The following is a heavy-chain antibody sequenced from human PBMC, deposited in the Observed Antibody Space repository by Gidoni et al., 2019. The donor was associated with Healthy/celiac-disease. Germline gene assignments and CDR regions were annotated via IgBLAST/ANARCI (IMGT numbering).Heavy chain of an antibody. J-gene: IGHJ4*02. Sequence: EVPLLESGGGLVQPGGSLRLPCAASGFTFSSYAMSWARQAPGKGLEWVSAISGSGGSTYYADSVKGRFTISRDNSKNTLYLQMNSLRAEDTAVYYCAKMRIAAAGTFDYWGQGTLVTVSS. D-gene: IGHD6-13*01. CDR2: ISGSGGST. V-gene: IGHV3-23*01. CDR3: AKMRIAAAGTFDY. CDR1: GFTFSSYA.